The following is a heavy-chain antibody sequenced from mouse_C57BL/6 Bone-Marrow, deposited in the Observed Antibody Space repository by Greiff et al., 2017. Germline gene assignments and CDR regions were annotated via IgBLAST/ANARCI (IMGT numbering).Heavy chain of an antibody. V-gene: IGHV1-59*01. CDR2: IDPSDSYT. CDR3: ARVNIYFDY. J-gene: IGHJ2*01. Sequence: VQLQQPGAELVRPGTSVKLSCKASGYTFTSYWMHWVKQRPGQGLEWIGVIDPSDSYTNYNQKFKGKATLTVDPSSSTAYMQLSSLTSEDSAVYYCARVNIYFDYWGQGTTLTVSS. CDR1: GYTFTSYW.